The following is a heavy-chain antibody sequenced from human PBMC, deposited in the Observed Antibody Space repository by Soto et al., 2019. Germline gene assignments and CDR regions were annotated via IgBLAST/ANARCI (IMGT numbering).Heavy chain of an antibody. D-gene: IGHD3-3*01. CDR1: GFTFTSSA. CDR3: AAEATYYDFWSGYYDMDV. Sequence: SVKVSCKASGFTFTSSAVQWVRQARGQRLEWIGWIVVGSGNTNYAQKFQERVTITRDMSTSTAYMELSSLRSEDTAVYYCAAEATYYDFWSGYYDMDVWGQGTTVTVS. V-gene: IGHV1-58*01. CDR2: IVVGSGNT. J-gene: IGHJ6*02.